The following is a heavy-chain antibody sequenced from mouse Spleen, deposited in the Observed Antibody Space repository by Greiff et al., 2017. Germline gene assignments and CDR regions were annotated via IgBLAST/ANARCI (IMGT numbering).Heavy chain of an antibody. CDR3: ARNGVYAMDY. J-gene: IGHJ4*01. V-gene: IGHV1-76*01. CDR2: IYPGSGNT. Sequence: VQLQQSGAELVRPGASVKLSCQASGYTFTDYSINWVKQRPGQGLEWIARIYPGSGNTYYNEKFKGTATLTAEKSSSTAYMQLSSLTSEDSDVYFCARNGVYAMDYWGQGTSVTVSP. CDR1: GYTFTDYS.